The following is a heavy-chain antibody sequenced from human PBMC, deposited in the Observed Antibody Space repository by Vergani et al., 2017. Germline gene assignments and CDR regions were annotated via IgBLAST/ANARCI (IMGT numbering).Heavy chain of an antibody. Sequence: EVQLLESGGGLVKPGESLRLSCAASGFTFSNAWMSWVRQAPGKGLEWVGRIKSKTDGGTTDYAAPVKGRFTISRDDSKNTLYLQMNSLKTEDTAVYYCTTDVAVAGRYFDLWGRGTLVTVSS. CDR3: TTDVAVAGRYFDL. V-gene: IGHV3-15*01. CDR2: IKSKTDGGTT. D-gene: IGHD6-19*01. J-gene: IGHJ2*01. CDR1: GFTFSNAW.